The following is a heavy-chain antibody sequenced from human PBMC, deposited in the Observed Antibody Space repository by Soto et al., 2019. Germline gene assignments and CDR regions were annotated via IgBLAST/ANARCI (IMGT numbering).Heavy chain of an antibody. J-gene: IGHJ5*02. CDR1: GGSISSYY. V-gene: IGHV4-59*08. Sequence: PSETLSLTCTVSGGSISSYYWSWIRQPPGKGLEWIGYIYYSGSTNYNPSLKSRVTISVDTSKNQFSLKLSSVTAADTAVYYCARTWNDDRFDPWGQGTLVTVSS. CDR2: IYYSGST. D-gene: IGHD1-1*01. CDR3: ARTWNDDRFDP.